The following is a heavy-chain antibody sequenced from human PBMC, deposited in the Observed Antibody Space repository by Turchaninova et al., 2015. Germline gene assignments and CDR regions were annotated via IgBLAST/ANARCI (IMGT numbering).Heavy chain of an antibody. J-gene: IGHJ6*02. CDR3: VLSGPKISYWFYGLDV. V-gene: IGHV1-3*01. Sequence: QVHLAQSGAEVKTPGALVKVFCKISGDTLCRYTILRVSQAPGQRLEWMGFIRGGNENTKFSPRFQNRVTITRDPSATLVFVEVNSLKSDDTAVYYCVLSGPKISYWFYGLDVWGQGTSVSVSS. D-gene: IGHD2-8*02. CDR1: GDTLCRYT. CDR2: IRGGNENT.